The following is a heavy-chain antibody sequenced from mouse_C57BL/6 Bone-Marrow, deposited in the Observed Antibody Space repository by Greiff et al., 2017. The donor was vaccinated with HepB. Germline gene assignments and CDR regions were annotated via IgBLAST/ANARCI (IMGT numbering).Heavy chain of an antibody. D-gene: IGHD1-1*01. CDR2: FYPGSGSI. V-gene: IGHV1-62-2*01. Sequence: VQLQQSGAELVKPGASVKLSCKASGYTFTEYTIHWVKQRSGQGLEWIGWFYPGSGSIKYNEKFKDKATLTADKSSSTVYMELSRLTSEDSAVYFCARHESGSTTVVATRAWFAYWGQGTLVTVSA. CDR1: GYTFTEYT. J-gene: IGHJ3*01. CDR3: ARHESGSTTVVATRAWFAY.